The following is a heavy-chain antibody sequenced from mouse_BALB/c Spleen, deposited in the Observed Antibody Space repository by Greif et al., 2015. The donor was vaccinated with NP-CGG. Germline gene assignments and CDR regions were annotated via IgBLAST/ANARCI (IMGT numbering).Heavy chain of an antibody. CDR3: ARDTGTFAY. Sequence: EVKLVESGGGLVQPGGSLRLSCATSGFTFTDYYMSWVRQPPGKALAWLGFIRNKANGYTTEYSASVKGRFTISRDNSQSIRYLQMNTLRAEDSATYYCARDTGTFAYWGQGTLVTVSA. J-gene: IGHJ3*01. CDR1: GFTFTDYY. CDR2: IRNKANGYTT. D-gene: IGHD4-1*01. V-gene: IGHV7-3*02.